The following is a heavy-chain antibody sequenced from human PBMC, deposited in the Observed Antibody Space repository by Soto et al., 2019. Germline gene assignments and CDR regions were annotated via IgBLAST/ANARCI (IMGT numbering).Heavy chain of an antibody. V-gene: IGHV4-34*01. J-gene: IGHJ5*02. Sequence: CAVYGGSFSGYYWSWIRQPPGKGLEWIGEINHSGSTNYNPSLKSRVTISVDTSKNQFSLKLSSVTAADTAVYYCARAAEYCSGGSCYPRWFDPWGQGTLVTVSS. D-gene: IGHD2-15*01. CDR2: INHSGST. CDR1: GGSFSGYY. CDR3: ARAAEYCSGGSCYPRWFDP.